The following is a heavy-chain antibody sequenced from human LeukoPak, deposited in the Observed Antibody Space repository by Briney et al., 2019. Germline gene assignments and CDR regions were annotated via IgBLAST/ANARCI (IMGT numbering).Heavy chain of an antibody. V-gene: IGHV3-21*01. J-gene: IGHJ4*02. CDR3: ARRGSYREFDY. CDR1: GFTFSSYS. Sequence: PGGSLRLSCAASGFTFSSYSMNWVRQAPGKGLEWVSSISSTTYISYADSVKGRFTISRDNAKNSLYLQMNSLRAEDTAVYYCARRGSYREFDYWGQGTLVTVSS. D-gene: IGHD1-26*01. CDR2: ISSTTYI.